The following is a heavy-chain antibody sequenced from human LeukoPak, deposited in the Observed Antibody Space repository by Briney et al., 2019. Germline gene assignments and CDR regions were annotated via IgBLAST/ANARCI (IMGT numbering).Heavy chain of an antibody. D-gene: IGHD4-17*01. CDR3: ARGYGDYVFYFDY. CDR2: IIPIFGTA. J-gene: IGHJ4*02. CDR1: GGTFSSYA. Sequence: GASVKVSCKASGGTFSSYAISWVRQAPGQGLERMGGIIPIFGTANYAQKFQGRVTITADESTSTAYMELSSLRSEDTAVYYCARGYGDYVFYFDYWGQGTLVTVSS. V-gene: IGHV1-69*13.